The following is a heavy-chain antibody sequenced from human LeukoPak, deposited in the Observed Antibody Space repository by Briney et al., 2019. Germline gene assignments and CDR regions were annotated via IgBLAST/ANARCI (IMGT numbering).Heavy chain of an antibody. CDR2: IYYSGST. Sequence: SQTLSLTCTVAGGSISSGAYCWSWIRQHPGKGLEWIGYIYYSGSTYYNPSLKSRVSISVDTSKNQFSLKLSSVTAADTAVYYCATSGTTVTTYHYWGQGTLVTVSS. D-gene: IGHD4-11*01. CDR1: GGSISSGAYC. V-gene: IGHV4-31*03. CDR3: ATSGTTVTTYHY. J-gene: IGHJ4*02.